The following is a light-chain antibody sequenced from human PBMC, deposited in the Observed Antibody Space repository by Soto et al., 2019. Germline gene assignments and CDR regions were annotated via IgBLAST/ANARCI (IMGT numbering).Light chain of an antibody. CDR2: GAS. CDR3: QHTYNSPPWT. CDR1: QTIAKS. J-gene: IGKJ1*01. Sequence: DIQMTQSPSSLSASVGDTISITCRAFQTIAKSLNWYQQRPGKASKLLLFGASNLHNGVPPRFSGSGSGTDFTLTISSLQSEDFASYFCQHTYNSPPWTFGQGTKVDIK. V-gene: IGKV1-39*01.